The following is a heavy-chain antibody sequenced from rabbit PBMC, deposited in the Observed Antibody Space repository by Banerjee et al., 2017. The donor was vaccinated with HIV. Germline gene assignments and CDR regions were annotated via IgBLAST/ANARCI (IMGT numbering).Heavy chain of an antibody. CDR2: IKSGENII. D-gene: IGHD1-1*01. J-gene: IGHJ4*01. CDR3: ARDRAMNDGYSFNL. V-gene: IGHV1S45*01. Sequence: QEQLVESGGGLVQPGGSLTLTCTASGFSFSSNAMCWVRQAPGKGLEWIACIKSGENIIYYANWAKGRFTISKASSTTVTLQMTSLTAADTATYFCARDRAMNDGYSFNLWGPGTLVTVS. CDR1: GFSFSSNA.